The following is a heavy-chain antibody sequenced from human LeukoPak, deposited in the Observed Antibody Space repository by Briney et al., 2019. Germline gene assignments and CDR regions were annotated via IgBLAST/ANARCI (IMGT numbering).Heavy chain of an antibody. J-gene: IGHJ4*02. CDR1: GFTFSSYA. Sequence: PGGSLRLSCAASGFTFSSYAMSWVRQAPGKGLEWVSSISSSSSYIYYADSVKGRFTISRDNAKNSLYLQMNSLRAEDTAVYYCARVRPRDYDFWSGYPRGSFDYWGQGTLVTVSS. D-gene: IGHD3-3*01. CDR3: ARVRPRDYDFWSGYPRGSFDY. CDR2: ISSSSSYI. V-gene: IGHV3-21*01.